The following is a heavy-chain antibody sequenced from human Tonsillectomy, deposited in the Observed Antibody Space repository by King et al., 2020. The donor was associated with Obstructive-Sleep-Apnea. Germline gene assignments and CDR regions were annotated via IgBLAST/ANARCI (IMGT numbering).Heavy chain of an antibody. D-gene: IGHD2-15*01. CDR2: IDSGTSRI. CDR3: ARRDSTVNFDN. CDR1: GFTFSSYS. J-gene: IGHJ4*02. V-gene: IGHV3-48*04. Sequence: VQLVESGGGLVQPGGSLRLSCTASGFTFSSYSMNWVRQAPGKGLEWVSYIDSGTSRIYYADSVRGRFTISRDNAKNSLYLQMNSLRAEDTALYYCARRDSTVNFDNWGQGTLVTVSS.